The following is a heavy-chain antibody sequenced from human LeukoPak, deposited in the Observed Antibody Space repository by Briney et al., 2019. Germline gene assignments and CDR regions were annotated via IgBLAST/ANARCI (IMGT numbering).Heavy chain of an antibody. CDR1: GGSFSGYY. D-gene: IGHD5-18*01. Sequence: SETLSLTCAVYGGSFSGYYWSWIRQPPGKGLEWIGEVNHSGSTNYNPSLKSRVTISVDTSKNQFSLKLSSVTAADTAVYYCARGVDTARGFDYRGQGTLVTVSS. V-gene: IGHV4-34*01. CDR3: ARGVDTARGFDY. CDR2: VNHSGST. J-gene: IGHJ4*02.